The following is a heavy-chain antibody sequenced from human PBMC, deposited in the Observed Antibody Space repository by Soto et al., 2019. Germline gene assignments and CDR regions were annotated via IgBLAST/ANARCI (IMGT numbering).Heavy chain of an antibody. CDR3: ARMRLIAPHSYYYYGMDV. J-gene: IGHJ6*02. D-gene: IGHD6-13*01. Sequence: QVQLVQSGAEVKKPGASVKVSCKASGYTFTGYYMHWVRQAPGQGLEWMGWINPNSGGTNDAQKFQGWGPMTRDTSISTAYMELSRLRSDDTAVYYCARMRLIAPHSYYYYGMDVWGQGTTVTVSS. V-gene: IGHV1-2*04. CDR2: INPNSGGT. CDR1: GYTFTGYY.